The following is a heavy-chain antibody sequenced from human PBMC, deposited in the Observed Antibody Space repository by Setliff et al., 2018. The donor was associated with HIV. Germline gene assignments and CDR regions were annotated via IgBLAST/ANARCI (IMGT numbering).Heavy chain of an antibody. J-gene: IGHJ5*02. V-gene: IGHV4-61*09. CDR1: GGSFNTRRTK. CDR3: AREGLRIAAAGYNWFDP. D-gene: IGHD6-13*01. CDR2: IYTTGST. Sequence: PSETLSLTCRVSGGSFNTRRTKWGWIRQSPGKGLEWIGHIYTTGSTNYNPSLKSRVTISVDTSKNQFSLKLNSVTAADTALYYCAREGLRIAAAGYNWFDPWGPGTLVTVSS.